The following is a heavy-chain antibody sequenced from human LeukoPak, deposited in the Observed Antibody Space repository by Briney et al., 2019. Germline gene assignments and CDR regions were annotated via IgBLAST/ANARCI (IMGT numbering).Heavy chain of an antibody. J-gene: IGHJ6*03. V-gene: IGHV3-21*01. Sequence: PVGYLRLSCAASGFTFSRYSMNWVRQAPGKGLEWVASISSTSTFIYSADSVKGRFTISRDTAKNSLFLQMNSLRAEDTAIYYCARDYFDSSDYPQTYYYYYMDVWGKGTTVTVSS. CDR2: ISSTSTFI. CDR3: ARDYFDSSDYPQTYYYYYMDV. D-gene: IGHD3-22*01. CDR1: GFTFSRYS.